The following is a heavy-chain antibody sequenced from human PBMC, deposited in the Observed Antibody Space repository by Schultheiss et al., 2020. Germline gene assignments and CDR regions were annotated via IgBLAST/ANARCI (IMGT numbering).Heavy chain of an antibody. V-gene: IGHV3-33*01. Sequence: GGSLRLSCAASGFTFSSYGMHWVRQAPGKGLEWVAVIWYDGSNKYYADSVKGRFTISRDNSKNTLYLQMNSLRAEDTAVYSCARGHVYDTSGYPYAFDIWGQGTMVT. J-gene: IGHJ3*02. D-gene: IGHD3-22*01. CDR1: GFTFSSYG. CDR2: IWYDGSNK. CDR3: ARGHVYDTSGYPYAFDI.